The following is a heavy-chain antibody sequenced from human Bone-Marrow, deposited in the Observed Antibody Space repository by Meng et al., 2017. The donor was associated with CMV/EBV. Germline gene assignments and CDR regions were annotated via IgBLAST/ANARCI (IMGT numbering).Heavy chain of an antibody. D-gene: IGHD3-3*01. CDR3: AKRGIFGVYIMDV. Sequence: GGSLRLSCVGSGFIFTTYTMNWVRQAPGKGLEWVSSINGRSNYKYYADSVKGRFTISRDNSQNTVYLQMNSLRAEDTAVYYCAKRGIFGVYIMDVWGRGTTVTVSS. J-gene: IGHJ6*02. CDR2: INGRSNYK. CDR1: GFIFTTYT. V-gene: IGHV3-21*01.